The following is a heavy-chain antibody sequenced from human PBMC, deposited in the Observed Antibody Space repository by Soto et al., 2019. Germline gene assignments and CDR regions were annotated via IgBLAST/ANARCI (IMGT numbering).Heavy chain of an antibody. CDR3: AVVAGSYWFDC. D-gene: IGHD6-19*01. Sequence: GGSMRLSCSASGFTFSSYGRHWVRQAPGKGLEYVSAIKNSGSTTNYADSVKGRFTISRDNSKNMLYLQMSSLTSEDTAVYYCAVVAGSYWFDCWGQGTLVTVSS. CDR2: IKNSGSTT. V-gene: IGHV3-64D*06. CDR1: GFTFSSYG. J-gene: IGHJ4*02.